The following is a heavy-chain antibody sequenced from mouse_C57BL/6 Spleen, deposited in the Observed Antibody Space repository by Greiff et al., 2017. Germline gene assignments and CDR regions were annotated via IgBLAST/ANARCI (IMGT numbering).Heavy chain of an antibody. J-gene: IGHJ3*01. Sequence: VHLVESGAELVRPGTSVKVSCKASGYAFTNYLIEWVKQRPGQGLEWIGVINPGSGGTNYNEKFKGKATLTADKSSSTAYMQLSSLTSEDSAVYFCARAIYYDYGGFAYWGQGTLVTVSA. CDR2: INPGSGGT. D-gene: IGHD2-4*01. CDR3: ARAIYYDYGGFAY. CDR1: GYAFTNYL. V-gene: IGHV1-54*01.